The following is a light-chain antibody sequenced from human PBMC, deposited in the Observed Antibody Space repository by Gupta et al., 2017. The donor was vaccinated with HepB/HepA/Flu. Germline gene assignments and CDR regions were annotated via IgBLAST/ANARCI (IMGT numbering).Light chain of an antibody. CDR3: AAWDDSLNGVV. Sequence: QSVLIQPPSASGTPGQTVTISCSGSTSNIGSNTVNWYQLLPGMAPRLLVYSNHQRPSGVPDRFFGSKSGTSASLAITGLQSEDDADYYCAAWDDSLNGVVFGGGTRLTVL. J-gene: IGLJ2*01. CDR2: SNH. V-gene: IGLV1-44*01. CDR1: TSNIGSNT.